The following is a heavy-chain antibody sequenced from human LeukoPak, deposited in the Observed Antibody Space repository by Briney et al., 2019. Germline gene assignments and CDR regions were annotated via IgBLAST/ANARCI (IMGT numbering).Heavy chain of an antibody. CDR2: ISGSGGST. V-gene: IGHV3-23*01. CDR1: GFTFSSFA. D-gene: IGHD2-8*02. Sequence: PGGSLRLSCAASGFTFSSFAMNWVRQAPGRGLEWVSTISGSGGSTYYADSVKGRFTISRGNSKNTLYLQMNSLRAEDTAVYYCARLKTGAFDYWGQGTLVTVSS. J-gene: IGHJ4*02. CDR3: ARLKTGAFDY.